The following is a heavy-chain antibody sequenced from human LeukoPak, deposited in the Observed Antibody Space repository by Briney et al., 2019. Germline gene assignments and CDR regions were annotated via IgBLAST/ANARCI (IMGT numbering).Heavy chain of an antibody. CDR3: ARVVSHDFWSGHYPRWFDP. V-gene: IGHV3-49*04. Sequence: QAGGSLRLSCTASGFNFGEFGMSWVRQAPGKGLEWVALIRSKAFGGTQAYATSVKGRFTISRDDSKNTVYLQLSSLETEDTAMYYCARVVSHDFWSGHYPRWFDPWGQGTLVPVSS. J-gene: IGHJ5*02. CDR1: GFNFGEFG. CDR2: IRSKAFGGTQ. D-gene: IGHD3-3*01.